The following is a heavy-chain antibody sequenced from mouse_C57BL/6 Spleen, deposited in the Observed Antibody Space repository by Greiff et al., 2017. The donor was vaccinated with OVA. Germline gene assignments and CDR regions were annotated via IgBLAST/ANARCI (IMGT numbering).Heavy chain of an antibody. CDR2: INYDGSST. CDR1: GFTFSDYY. V-gene: IGHV5-16*01. CDR3: ARDRGYYGNFDV. Sequence: EVQLVESEGGLVQPGSSMKLSCTASGFTFSDYYMAWVRQVPEKGLEWVANINYDGSSTYYLDSLKSRFIISRDNAKNILYLQMSSLKSEDTATYYCARDRGYYGNFDVWGTGTTVTVSS. J-gene: IGHJ1*03. D-gene: IGHD1-1*01.